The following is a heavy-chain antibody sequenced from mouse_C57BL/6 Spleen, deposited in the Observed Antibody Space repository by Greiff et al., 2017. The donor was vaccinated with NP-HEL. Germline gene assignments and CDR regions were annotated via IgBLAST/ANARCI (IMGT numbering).Heavy chain of an antibody. Sequence: EVQLQQSGPELVKPGASVKISCKASGYTFTDYYMNWVKQSHGKSLEWIGDINPNNGGTSYNQKFKGKATLTVDKSSSTAYMELRSLTSEDSAVYYCAIISFITTVGDYWGQGTTLTVSS. CDR3: AIISFITTVGDY. J-gene: IGHJ2*01. V-gene: IGHV1-26*01. CDR2: INPNNGGT. CDR1: GYTFTDYY. D-gene: IGHD1-1*01.